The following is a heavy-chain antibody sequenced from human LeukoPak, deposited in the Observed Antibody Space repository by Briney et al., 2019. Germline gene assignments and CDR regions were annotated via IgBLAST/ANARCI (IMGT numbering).Heavy chain of an antibody. Sequence: ASVKVSCKASGFTFTSYDINWVRQATGQGLEWVGWMNHKSGNTGYAQKFQGRVTMTRNTSISTAYMELSSLRSEDTAVYYCVTVYYESSGYLRGYFYYWGQGTLVTVSS. CDR2: MNHKSGNT. CDR3: VTVYYESSGYLRGYFYY. D-gene: IGHD3-22*01. V-gene: IGHV1-8*01. CDR1: GFTFTSYD. J-gene: IGHJ4*02.